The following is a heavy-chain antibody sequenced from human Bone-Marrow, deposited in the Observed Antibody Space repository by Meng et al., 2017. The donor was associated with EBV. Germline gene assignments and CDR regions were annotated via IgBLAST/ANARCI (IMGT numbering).Heavy chain of an antibody. V-gene: IGHV3-53*01. CDR2: TYSDGTT. J-gene: IGHJ4*02. CDR3: ASSFFGASGPDY. D-gene: IGHD3-16*01. Sequence: VWRVESGGGLNQPGGSRRLSRAASGLSVSTYYMSWVRQAPGKGLEWVSLTYSDGTTYYADSVKGRFTISREKSWNTFYLQMNTLKSEDTAVYYCASSFFGASGPDYWGQGTLVTVSS. CDR1: GLSVSTYY.